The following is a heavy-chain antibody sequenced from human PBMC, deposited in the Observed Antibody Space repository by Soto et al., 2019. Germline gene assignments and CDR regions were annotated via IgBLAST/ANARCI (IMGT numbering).Heavy chain of an antibody. Sequence: ESGGGLVQPGGSLRLSCAASGFTFSSYDMHWVRQATGKGLEWVSAIGTAGDTYYPGSVKGRFTISRENAKNSLYLQMNSLRAGDTAVYYCARVSRFGELGYWGQGTLVTVSS. CDR3: ARVSRFGELGY. V-gene: IGHV3-13*01. D-gene: IGHD3-10*01. J-gene: IGHJ4*02. CDR1: GFTFSSYD. CDR2: IGTAGDT.